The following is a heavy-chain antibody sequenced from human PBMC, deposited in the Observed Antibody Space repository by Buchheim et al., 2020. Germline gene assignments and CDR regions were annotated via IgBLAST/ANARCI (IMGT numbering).Heavy chain of an antibody. CDR3: ASPRGVVALDYGMDV. V-gene: IGHV1-46*01. J-gene: IGHJ6*02. D-gene: IGHD2-21*01. CDR2: INPIGGST. CDR1: GYTFTSYY. Sequence: QVQLVQSGAEVKKPGASVKASCKASGYTFTSYYMHWVRQAPGQGLEWMGIINPIGGSTSYAQKFQGRVTMTRVTSTSTVYMELSSLRSEDTAVYYCASPRGVVALDYGMDVWGQGTT.